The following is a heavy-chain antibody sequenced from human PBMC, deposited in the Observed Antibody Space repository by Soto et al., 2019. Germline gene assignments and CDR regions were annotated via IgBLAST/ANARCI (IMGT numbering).Heavy chain of an antibody. V-gene: IGHV3-7*01. CDR2: IKQDGSEK. Sequence: GGSLRLSCAASEFTFSNYWMTWVRQAPGKGLEWVANIKQDGSEKYYVDSMKGRFTISRDNAKNSLYLQMNSLGAEDTAVYYCARVSGSTCSNCRFPDYYYYMDVWGKGTTVTVSS. D-gene: IGHD1-1*01. J-gene: IGHJ6*03. CDR3: ARVSGSTCSNCRFPDYYYYMDV. CDR1: EFTFSNYW.